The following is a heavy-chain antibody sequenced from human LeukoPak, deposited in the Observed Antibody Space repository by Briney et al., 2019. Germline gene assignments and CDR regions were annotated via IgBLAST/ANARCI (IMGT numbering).Heavy chain of an antibody. Sequence: SETLSLTCTVSGGSISSYYWSWIRQPPGKGLEWIGYMYYSGRTNYHPSLKSRVTISVDTSKNQFSLKLSSVTAADTAVYYCARTFSESYYYYGMDVWGQGTTVTVSS. CDR3: ARTFSESYYYYGMDV. CDR2: MYYSGRT. D-gene: IGHD1-26*01. J-gene: IGHJ6*02. CDR1: GGSISSYY. V-gene: IGHV4-59*01.